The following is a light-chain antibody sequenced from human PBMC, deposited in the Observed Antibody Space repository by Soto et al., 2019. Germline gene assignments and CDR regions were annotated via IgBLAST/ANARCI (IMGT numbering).Light chain of an antibody. V-gene: IGKV1-5*03. J-gene: IGKJ1*01. Sequence: DIQMTQSPAIVSASVGDTVTITCRASQAVNPWLAWHQQKPGKVPRVLIYETSDLENGVPSRFSGSGSGTEFILTIANLQPDDLATYYCQQYDSRESFGPGTKV. CDR2: ETS. CDR1: QAVNPW. CDR3: QQYDSRES.